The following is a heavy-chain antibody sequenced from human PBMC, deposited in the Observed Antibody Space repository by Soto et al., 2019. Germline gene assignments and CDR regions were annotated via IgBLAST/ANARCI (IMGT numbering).Heavy chain of an antibody. CDR2: ISWNSVSI. J-gene: IGHJ4*02. V-gene: IGHV3-9*01. D-gene: IGHD3-9*01. CDR1: RFTFKDYA. CDR3: AKGDFDILTGLDY. Sequence: PGGSLRLSCAGSRFTFKDYAMHWVRQAPGKGLEWVAGISWNSVSIGYADSVKGRFTISRDDAKNSLYLQMNSLRTEDTALYYCAKGDFDILTGLDYWGRGTLVTVSS.